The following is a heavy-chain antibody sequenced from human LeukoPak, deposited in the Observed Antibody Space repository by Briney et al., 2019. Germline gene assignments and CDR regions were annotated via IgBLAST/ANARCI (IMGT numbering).Heavy chain of an antibody. J-gene: IGHJ4*02. Sequence: GASVKVSCKASGYTFTGYYIHWVRQAPGQGLEWMGWINPKNGDTNYAQKFQGRGTMTRDTSISTAYAEVRRLESYDTAVYYCLRYCSSISCSSWGQGTLATVSS. CDR3: LRYCSSISCSS. V-gene: IGHV1-2*02. CDR2: INPKNGDT. CDR1: GYTFTGYY. D-gene: IGHD2-2*01.